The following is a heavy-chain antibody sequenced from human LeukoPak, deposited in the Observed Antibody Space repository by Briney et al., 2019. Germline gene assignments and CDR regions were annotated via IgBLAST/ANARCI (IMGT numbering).Heavy chain of an antibody. CDR1: GGSFSGYY. V-gene: IGHV4-34*01. J-gene: IGHJ4*02. Sequence: SETLSLICAVYGGSFSGYYWSWIRQPPGKGLEWIGEINHSGSTNYNPSLKSRVTISVDTSKNQFSLKLSSVTAADAAVYYCARGQGYSLFDYWGQGTLVTVSS. D-gene: IGHD5-18*01. CDR2: INHSGST. CDR3: ARGQGYSLFDY.